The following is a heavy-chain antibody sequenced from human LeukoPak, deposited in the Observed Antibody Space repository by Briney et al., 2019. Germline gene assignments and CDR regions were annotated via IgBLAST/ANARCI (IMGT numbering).Heavy chain of an antibody. CDR3: ARHESPYSSRPGWFDP. CDR1: GYSISSGYY. Sequence: SETLSLTCAVSGYSISSGYYWGWIRQPPGKGLEWIGSIYHSGSTYYNPSLKSRVTISVGTSKNQFSLKLSSVTAADTAVYYCARHESPYSSRPGWFDPWGQGTLVTVSS. V-gene: IGHV4-38-2*01. CDR2: IYHSGST. J-gene: IGHJ5*02. D-gene: IGHD6-13*01.